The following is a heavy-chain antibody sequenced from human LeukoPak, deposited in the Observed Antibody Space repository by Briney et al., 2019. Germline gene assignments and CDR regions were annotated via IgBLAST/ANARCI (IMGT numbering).Heavy chain of an antibody. V-gene: IGHV1-69*13. D-gene: IGHD3-3*01. CDR1: GGTFSSYA. CDR2: IIPIFGTA. J-gene: IGHJ6*03. Sequence: ASVKVSCKASGGTFSSYAISWVRQAPGQGLEWMGGIIPIFGTANYAQKFQGRVTITADESTSTAYMELSSLRSEDTAVYYCARGLTIFGVVSYMDVWGKGTTVTVSS. CDR3: ARGLTIFGVVSYMDV.